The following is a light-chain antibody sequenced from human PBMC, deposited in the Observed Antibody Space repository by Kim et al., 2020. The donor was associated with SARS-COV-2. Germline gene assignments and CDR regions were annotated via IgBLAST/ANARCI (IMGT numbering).Light chain of an antibody. Sequence: EIVLTQSPGTLSLSPGERATLSCRASQSVSDKYLAWYQQRPGQAPRLLIYITSNKATDIPDRFSGSGSGTDFTLTINRLEPENVAVYYCQQYGSLPWTFDQGTKMDIK. V-gene: IGKV3-20*01. J-gene: IGKJ1*01. CDR3: QQYGSLPWT. CDR2: ITS. CDR1: QSVSDKY.